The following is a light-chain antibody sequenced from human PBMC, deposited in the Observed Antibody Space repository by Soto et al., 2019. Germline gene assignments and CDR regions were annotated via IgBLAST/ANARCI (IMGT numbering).Light chain of an antibody. CDR3: SSYSSTGTLRV. CDR2: DVS. CDR1: SSDVGGYNY. Sequence: QSALTQPASVSGSPGQSITISCTGTSSDVGGYNYVSWYQQHPGKAPKLMIYDVSNRPSGVSNRFSGSKSGTTASLTISGLQDEDEADYYCSSYSSTGTLRVFGGGTKVTVL. J-gene: IGLJ2*01. V-gene: IGLV2-14*01.